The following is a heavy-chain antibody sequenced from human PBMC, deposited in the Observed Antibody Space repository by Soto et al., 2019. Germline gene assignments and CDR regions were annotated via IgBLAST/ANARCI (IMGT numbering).Heavy chain of an antibody. CDR3: ARDPYVTEYYDFWSGSYYFDY. Sequence: SETLSLTCTVSGYSISSGYYWGWIRQPPGKGLEWIGSIYHSGSTYYNPSLKSRVTISVDTSKNQFSLKLSSVTAADTAVYYCARDPYVTEYYDFWSGSYYFDYWGQGTLVTVSS. CDR1: GYSISSGYY. D-gene: IGHD3-3*01. V-gene: IGHV4-38-2*02. J-gene: IGHJ4*02. CDR2: IYHSGST.